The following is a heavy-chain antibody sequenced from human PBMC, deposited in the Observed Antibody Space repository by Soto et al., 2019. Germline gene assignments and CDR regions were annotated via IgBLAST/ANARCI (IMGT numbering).Heavy chain of an antibody. CDR3: ANAYCSSTSCRAEYLQH. Sequence: GSLRRSCASSGFTCSSYSMSWVRHSPGKGLEWVSAISGSGGASYYADSVKGRFTISRDNSKNTVYLQMNSLRAEDTAVYFCANAYCSSTSCRAEYLQHWGQGTLVTVSS. CDR1: GFTCSSYS. J-gene: IGHJ1*01. CDR2: ISGSGGAS. D-gene: IGHD2-2*01. V-gene: IGHV3-23*01.